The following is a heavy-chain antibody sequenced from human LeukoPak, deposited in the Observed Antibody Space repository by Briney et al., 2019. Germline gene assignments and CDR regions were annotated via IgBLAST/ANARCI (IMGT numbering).Heavy chain of an antibody. CDR2: ISSSSSYI. J-gene: IGHJ4*02. V-gene: IGHV3-21*01. CDR3: ASGYYDSSGYLPLLDPLDY. D-gene: IGHD3-22*01. Sequence: GGSLRLSCAASGFTFSSYSMNWVRQAPGKGLEWVSSISSSSSYIYYADSVKGRFTISRDNAKNSLYLQMNSLRAEDTAVYYCASGYYDSSGYLPLLDPLDYWGQGTLVTVSS. CDR1: GFTFSSYS.